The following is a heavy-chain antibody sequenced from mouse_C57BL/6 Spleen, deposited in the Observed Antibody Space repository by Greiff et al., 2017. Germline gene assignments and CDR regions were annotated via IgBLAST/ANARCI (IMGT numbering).Heavy chain of an antibody. D-gene: IGHD1-1*02. CDR3: ARDDYALYYYAMDY. CDR1: GFTFSSYA. V-gene: IGHV5-4*01. CDR2: ISDGGSYT. J-gene: IGHJ4*01. Sequence: EVKLQESGGGLVKPGGSLKLSCAASGFTFSSYAMSWVRQTPEKRLEWVATISDGGSYTYYPDNVKGRFTISRDNAKNNLYLQMSHLKSEDTAMYYCARDDYALYYYAMDYWGQGTSVTVSS.